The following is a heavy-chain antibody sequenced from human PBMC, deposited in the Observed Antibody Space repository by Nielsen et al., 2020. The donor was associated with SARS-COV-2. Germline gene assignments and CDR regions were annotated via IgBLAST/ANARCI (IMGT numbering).Heavy chain of an antibody. Sequence: GESLKISCAASGFTFSSYAMHWVRQAPGKGLEWVAVISYDGSNKYYADSVKGRFTISRDNSKNTLYLQMNSLRAEDTAVYYCARRRSSGSGFDYWGQGTLVTVSS. D-gene: IGHD1-26*01. V-gene: IGHV3-30-3*01. CDR2: ISYDGSNK. CDR3: ARRRSSGSGFDY. CDR1: GFTFSSYA. J-gene: IGHJ4*02.